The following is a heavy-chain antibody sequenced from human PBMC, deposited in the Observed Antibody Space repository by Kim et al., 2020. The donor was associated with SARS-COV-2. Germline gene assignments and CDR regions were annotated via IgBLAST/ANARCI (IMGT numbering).Heavy chain of an antibody. J-gene: IGHJ4*02. V-gene: IGHV3-74*01. CDR1: GLSFSSYW. Sequence: GGSLRLSCAASGLSFSSYWMHWVRQTPGKALVWVSRINSDGTYTSNAASVKGRVTISRDNAKNTLYLQMNSLRVEDTAIYYCTRGTTGGFDYWGRGTLVTVSS. CDR2: INSDGTYT. CDR3: TRGTTGGFDY. D-gene: IGHD1-26*01.